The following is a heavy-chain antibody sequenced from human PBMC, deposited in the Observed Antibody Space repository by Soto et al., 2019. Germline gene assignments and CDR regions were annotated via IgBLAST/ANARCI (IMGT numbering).Heavy chain of an antibody. CDR1: GGSISSSNW. J-gene: IGHJ6*02. Sequence: QVQLQESGPGLVKPSGTLSLTCAVSGGSISSSNWWTWVRQPPGKGLEWIGKIYHSGDTNYDPSLRSRVTITVDKTKNQFSLKLKSLTAADAAIYYCARRGPPHIRDYSAMDVWGQGTKVTVSS. CDR2: IYHSGDT. V-gene: IGHV4-4*02. CDR3: ARRGPPHIRDYSAMDV. D-gene: IGHD1-26*01.